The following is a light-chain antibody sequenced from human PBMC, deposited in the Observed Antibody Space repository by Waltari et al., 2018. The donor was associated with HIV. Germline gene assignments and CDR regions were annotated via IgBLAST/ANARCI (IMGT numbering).Light chain of an antibody. Sequence: AIRMTQSPSSFSASTGDRVTIPCRASQNITSYLAWYQQKPGKAPNLLIYAASTLQSGVPSRFSGSGSGTDFTLTVSCLQSEDFATYYCQQYYSYPLTFGGGTKVEIK. CDR1: QNITSY. J-gene: IGKJ4*01. V-gene: IGKV1-8*01. CDR2: AAS. CDR3: QQYYSYPLT.